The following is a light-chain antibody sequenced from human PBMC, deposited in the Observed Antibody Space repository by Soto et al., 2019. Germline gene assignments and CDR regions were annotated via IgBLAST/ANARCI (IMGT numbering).Light chain of an antibody. CDR2: DAS. CDR3: QQRSNWPLIT. V-gene: IGKV3-11*01. J-gene: IGKJ5*01. Sequence: EIVLTQSPATLSLSPGERATLSCRASQSVSSYLAWYQQEPGQAPRLLIYDASNRATGIPARFSGSGSGTDFTLTISSLEPEDFAVYYCQQRSNWPLITFGQGTDWRL. CDR1: QSVSSY.